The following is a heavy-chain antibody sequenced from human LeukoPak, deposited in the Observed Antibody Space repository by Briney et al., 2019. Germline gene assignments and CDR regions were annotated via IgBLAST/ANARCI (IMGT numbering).Heavy chain of an antibody. V-gene: IGHV1-18*01. D-gene: IGHD1-26*01. J-gene: IGHJ4*02. CDR2: ISANHGNS. CDR1: GYTFITYG. CDR3: ARNGRGTYYYFDY. Sequence: ASVKVSCKTSGYTFITYGISWVRQAPGQGLEWMGWISANHGNSNYAQKFQGRVTMTTDTSTSTAYMELRSLRSDDTAVYYCARNGRGTYYYFDYWGQGTLVTVSS.